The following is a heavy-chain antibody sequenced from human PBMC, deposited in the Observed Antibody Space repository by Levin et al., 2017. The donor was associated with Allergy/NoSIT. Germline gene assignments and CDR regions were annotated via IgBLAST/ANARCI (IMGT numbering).Heavy chain of an antibody. V-gene: IGHV3-7*01. Sequence: GESLKISCAASGFTFSTYWMSWVRQAPGKGLEWVANIKQDGSEKYYVDSVKGRFTISRDNAKNSLYLQMNSLRAEDTAVYYCATVVGYSSSWYGYYFDYWGQGTLVTVSS. CDR2: IKQDGSEK. CDR3: ATVVGYSSSWYGYYFDY. J-gene: IGHJ4*02. D-gene: IGHD6-13*01. CDR1: GFTFSTYW.